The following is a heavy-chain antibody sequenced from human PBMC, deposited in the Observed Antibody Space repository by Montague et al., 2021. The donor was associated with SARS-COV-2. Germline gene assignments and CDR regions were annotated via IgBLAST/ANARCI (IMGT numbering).Heavy chain of an antibody. CDR3: AVNSNNYYYYGMDV. CDR2: IYHSGST. D-gene: IGHD4-11*01. Sequence: SETLSLTCTVSGYSISSGYYWGWIRQPPGKGLVWFVSIYHSGSTYYNPSLQSRVTISVDTSKNHFSLKLSSVTAAATAVYYCAVNSNNYYYYGMDVWGQGTTVTVSS. CDR1: GYSISSGYY. V-gene: IGHV4-38-2*02. J-gene: IGHJ6*02.